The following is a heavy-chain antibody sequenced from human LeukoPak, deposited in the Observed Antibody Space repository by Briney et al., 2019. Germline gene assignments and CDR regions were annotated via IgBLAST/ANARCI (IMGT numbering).Heavy chain of an antibody. CDR3: ARRSNRYSYGSNFDY. D-gene: IGHD5-18*01. V-gene: IGHV3-23*01. CDR1: GFTFSSYA. CDR2: ISGSGGST. J-gene: IGHJ4*02. Sequence: SGGSLRLSCAASGFTFSSYAMSWVRQAPGRGLEWVSTISGSGGSTYYADSVKGRFTVSRDNAKKSLYLQMNSLRAEDTAFYHCARRSNRYSYGSNFDYWGQGTLVTVSS.